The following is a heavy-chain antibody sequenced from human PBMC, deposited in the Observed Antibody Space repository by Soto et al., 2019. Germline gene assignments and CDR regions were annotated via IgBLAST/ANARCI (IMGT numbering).Heavy chain of an antibody. CDR3: ATDRGGAAFDY. CDR2: IWNDGSTQ. V-gene: IGHV3-33*01. CDR1: GFTFRTYG. D-gene: IGHD3-16*01. Sequence: QVQLVESGGGVVQPGRSLRLSCAASGFTFRTYGMHWVRQAPGKGLEWVAVIWNDGSTQKYADSVKGRFTISRDNSKNTLYLDMDSLRVEDMAVYYCATDRGGAAFDYGGQGTLVTVSS. J-gene: IGHJ4*02.